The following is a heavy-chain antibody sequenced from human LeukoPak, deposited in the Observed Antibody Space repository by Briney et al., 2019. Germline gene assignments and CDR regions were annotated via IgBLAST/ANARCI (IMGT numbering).Heavy chain of an antibody. Sequence: ASVKVSCKASGYTFTSYDITWVRQAPGQGLEWMGWISVYNGNTNYAQKLQGRVTMTTDTSTSTAYMELRSLRSDDTAVYFCARGYNTALVMAYWGQGTLVTVSS. CDR1: GYTFTSYD. D-gene: IGHD5-18*01. J-gene: IGHJ4*02. V-gene: IGHV1-18*01. CDR2: ISVYNGNT. CDR3: ARGYNTALVMAY.